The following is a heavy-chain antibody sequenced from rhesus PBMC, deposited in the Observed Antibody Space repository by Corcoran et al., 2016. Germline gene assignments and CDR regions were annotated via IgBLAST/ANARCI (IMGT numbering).Heavy chain of an antibody. CDR1: GSSISRIY. CDR3: ARSRGRVLHFDY. CDR2: ITGSCSIN. D-gene: IGHD2-39*01. Sequence: QLQLQESVPALVKPSATLSVTCSVSGSSISRIYWRLIRQAPGQGLEWIGYITGSCSINNHNPILQRRVTLAVATSKNHPSPKLRYVTTEDTAGDYCARSRGRVLHFDYWGYGAPATVSS. J-gene: IGHJ4*01. V-gene: IGHV4-169*01.